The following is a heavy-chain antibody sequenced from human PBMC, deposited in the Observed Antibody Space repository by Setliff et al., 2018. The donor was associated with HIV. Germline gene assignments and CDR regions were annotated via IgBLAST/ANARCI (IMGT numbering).Heavy chain of an antibody. D-gene: IGHD3-3*01. CDR3: AEAGSGYYYFDY. CDR1: GNTFSSYG. Sequence: SVKVSCKASGNTFSSYGISWVRQAPGQGLEWMGGIIPIFGTANYAQKFQGRVTITTDESTSTAYMELSSLRSEDTAVYYCAEAGSGYYYFDYWGQGTLVTVSS. CDR2: IIPIFGTA. J-gene: IGHJ4*02. V-gene: IGHV1-69*05.